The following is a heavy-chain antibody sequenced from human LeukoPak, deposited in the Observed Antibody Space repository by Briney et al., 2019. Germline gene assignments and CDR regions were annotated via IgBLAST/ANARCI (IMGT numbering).Heavy chain of an antibody. J-gene: IGHJ4*02. Sequence: ASVRVSCKASGYTFTSYGISWVRQAPGQGLEWMGWISAYNGNTNYAQKFQGRVTMTRDTSISTAYMGLSRLRSDDTAVYYCAREGSWSGYTFDYWGQGTLVTVSS. CDR2: ISAYNGNT. D-gene: IGHD3-3*01. CDR1: GYTFTSYG. CDR3: AREGSWSGYTFDY. V-gene: IGHV1-18*01.